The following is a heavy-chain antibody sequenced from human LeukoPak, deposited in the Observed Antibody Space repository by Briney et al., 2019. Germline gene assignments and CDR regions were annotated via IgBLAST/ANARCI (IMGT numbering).Heavy chain of an antibody. Sequence: GGSLRLSCAASGFTSSSYAMSWVRQAPGKGLEWVSSISSSGGTTYYADSVKGRFTISRDYSKNTLYLQMNSLRAEDTALYYCAKDGMYSSSSSYYFDYGGPRTLVTVSS. CDR3: AKDGMYSSSSSYYFDY. V-gene: IGHV3-23*01. D-gene: IGHD6-6*01. CDR2: ISSSGGTT. CDR1: GFTSSSYA. J-gene: IGHJ4*02.